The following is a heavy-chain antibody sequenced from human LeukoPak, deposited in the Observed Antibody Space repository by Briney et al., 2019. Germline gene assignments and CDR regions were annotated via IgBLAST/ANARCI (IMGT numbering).Heavy chain of an antibody. CDR1: GFTFTTYT. CDR2: MSYHGTAA. D-gene: IGHD3-10*01. J-gene: IGHJ4*02. V-gene: IGHV3-30*04. CDR3: ASDRVLGSGSLDN. Sequence: PGGSLRLSCTASGFTFTTYTIHWVRQPPGKGLEWVAVMSYHGTAAYYADSVKGRFTISRDNAQNTLYLQMNSLRAEDTAVYYCASDRVLGSGSLDNWGQGTLVTVSS.